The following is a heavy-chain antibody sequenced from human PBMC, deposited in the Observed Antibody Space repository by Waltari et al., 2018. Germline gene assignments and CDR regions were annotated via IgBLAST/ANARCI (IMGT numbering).Heavy chain of an antibody. CDR2: ISYDGSNK. Sequence: QVQLVESGGGVVQPGRSLRLSCAASGFTFSSYAMHWVRQAPGKGLEWVAVISYDGSNKYYADSVKGRVTISRDNSKNTLYLQMNSLRAEDTAVYYCARGGIYGDYFDYWGQGTLVTVSS. V-gene: IGHV3-30-3*01. CDR3: ARGGIYGDYFDY. D-gene: IGHD4-17*01. CDR1: GFTFSSYA. J-gene: IGHJ4*02.